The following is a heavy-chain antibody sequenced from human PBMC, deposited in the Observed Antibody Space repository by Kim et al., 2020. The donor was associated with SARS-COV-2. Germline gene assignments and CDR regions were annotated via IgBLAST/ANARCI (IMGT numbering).Heavy chain of an antibody. J-gene: IGHJ4*02. D-gene: IGHD1-1*01. CDR2: K. CDR3: ARERNDVLDY. Sequence: KYYAASVKGRITISRDNSKNALYLQMNSLRAEDTAVYYCARERNDVLDYWGQGTLVTVSS. V-gene: IGHV3-30*01.